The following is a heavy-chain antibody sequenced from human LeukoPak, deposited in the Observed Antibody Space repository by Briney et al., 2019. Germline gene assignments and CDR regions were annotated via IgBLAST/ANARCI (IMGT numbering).Heavy chain of an antibody. V-gene: IGHV3-21*01. J-gene: IGHJ4*02. CDR3: ARDLVLSRSVGASEKVDY. D-gene: IGHD1-26*01. CDR1: GFTFSSYS. CDR2: ISTSGDYI. Sequence: GGSLRLSCAASGFTFSSYSMNWVLQAPGKGLEWVSSISTSGDYIYYADSVKGRFTMSRDNAKNSLYLQMDSLRAEDTAVYYCARDLVLSRSVGASEKVDYWGQGTLVTVSS.